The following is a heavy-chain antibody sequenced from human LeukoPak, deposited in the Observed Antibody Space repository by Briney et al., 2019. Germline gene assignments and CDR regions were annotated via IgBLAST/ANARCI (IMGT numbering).Heavy chain of an antibody. Sequence: SQTLSLTCAISGDTVSNNNGAWNWIRQSPSRGLEWLGRTYYRSQWYNDYARSVMSRISVDPDTSKNQFSLHLSSVTPDDTAVYYCAGGYAFDVWGQGTMVTVSS. CDR3: AGGYAFDV. CDR2: TYYRSQWYN. CDR1: GDTVSNNNGA. J-gene: IGHJ3*01. V-gene: IGHV6-1*01.